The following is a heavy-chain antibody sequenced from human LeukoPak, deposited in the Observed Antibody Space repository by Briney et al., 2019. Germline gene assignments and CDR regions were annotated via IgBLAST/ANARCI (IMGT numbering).Heavy chain of an antibody. CDR2: INHSGST. D-gene: IGHD3-22*01. CDR3: AGPHRRYYYYDSSGYPKSYYFDY. J-gene: IGHJ4*02. CDR1: GGSFSGYY. V-gene: IGHV4-34*01. Sequence: SETLSLTCAVYGGSFSGYYWSWIRQPPGKGLEWIGEINHSGSTNYNPSLKSRVTISVDTSKNQFSLKLSSVTAADTAVYYCAGPHRRYYYYDSSGYPKSYYFDYWGQGTLVAVSS.